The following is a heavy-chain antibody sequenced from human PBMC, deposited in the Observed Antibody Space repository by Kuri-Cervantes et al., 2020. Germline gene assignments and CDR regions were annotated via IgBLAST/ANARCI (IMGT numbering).Heavy chain of an antibody. CDR3: ARKFCSGGSCYSFWFDP. CDR2: IVVGSGNT. D-gene: IGHD2-15*01. J-gene: IGHJ5*02. CDR1: GFTFTSSA. Sequence: SVKVSCKASGFTFTSSAMQWVRQARGQRLEWIGWIVVGSGNTDYAQKFQERVTITRDMSTSTAYMELSSLRSEDTAVYYCARKFCSGGSCYSFWFDPWGQGTLVTVSS. V-gene: IGHV1-58*02.